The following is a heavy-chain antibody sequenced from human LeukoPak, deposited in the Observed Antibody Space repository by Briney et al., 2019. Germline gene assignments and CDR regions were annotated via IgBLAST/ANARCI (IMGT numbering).Heavy chain of an antibody. D-gene: IGHD4-17*01. J-gene: IGHJ2*01. CDR3: ARGLMTTVVRSWYFDL. Sequence: PSETLSLTCTVSGGSISSYYWGWIRQPPGKGLEWIGYIYYSGSTNYNPSLKSRVTISVDASKNQFSLKLSSVTAADTAVYYCARGLMTTVVRSWYFDLWGRGTLVTVSS. CDR2: IYYSGST. V-gene: IGHV4-59*01. CDR1: GGSISSYY.